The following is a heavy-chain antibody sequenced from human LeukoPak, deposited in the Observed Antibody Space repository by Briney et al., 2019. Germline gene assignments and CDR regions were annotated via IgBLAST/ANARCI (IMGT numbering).Heavy chain of an antibody. V-gene: IGHV5-51*01. CDR1: GGMFTRYW. D-gene: IGHD1-7*01. Sequence: GESLKISCKASGGMFTRYWVARVRQKPGKGLEWMGIIFPGDSDTRYSPSFEGQVSISVDRSTTTAYLHWSSLKASDAAIYYCARRRLHSQNYFDPWGQGTLVTVSP. CDR3: ARRRLHSQNYFDP. J-gene: IGHJ5*02. CDR2: IFPGDSDT.